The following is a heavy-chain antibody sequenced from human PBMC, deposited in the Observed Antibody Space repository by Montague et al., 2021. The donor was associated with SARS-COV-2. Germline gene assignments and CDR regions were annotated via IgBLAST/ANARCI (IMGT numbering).Heavy chain of an antibody. J-gene: IGHJ4*02. Sequence: SLRLSRAASGFTFSSYSMNWVRQAPGKGLEWVSSISSSSSYIYYADSVKGRFTISRDNAKNSLYLQMNSLRAEDTAVYYCASDRGELHAADYWGQGTLVTVSS. CDR2: ISSSSSYI. CDR3: ASDRGELHAADY. D-gene: IGHD1-26*01. CDR1: GFTFSSYS. V-gene: IGHV3-21*01.